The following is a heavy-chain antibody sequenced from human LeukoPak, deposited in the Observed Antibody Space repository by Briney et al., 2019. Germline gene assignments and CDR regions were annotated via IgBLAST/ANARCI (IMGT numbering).Heavy chain of an antibody. CDR3: ARDNSGYPAYFDY. J-gene: IGHJ4*02. Sequence: SETLSLTCAVYGGSFSGDFWSWIRQSPGKGLEWIGEINHGGGTTYNPSLKSRVTISVDTSKNQFSLKLSSVTAADTAVYYCARDNSGYPAYFDYWGQGTLVTVSS. V-gene: IGHV4-34*01. CDR1: GGSFSGDF. D-gene: IGHD5-12*01. CDR2: INHGGGT.